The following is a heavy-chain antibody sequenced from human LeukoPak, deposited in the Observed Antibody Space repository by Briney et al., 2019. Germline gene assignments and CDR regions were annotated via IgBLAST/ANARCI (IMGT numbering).Heavy chain of an antibody. CDR2: IIPTFGTA. J-gene: IGHJ4*02. D-gene: IGHD3-22*01. CDR1: GGTFSSYA. CDR3: ARAGYYDSSSELRVDY. V-gene: IGHV1-69*06. Sequence: SVKVSCKASGGTFSSYAISWVRQAPGQGLEWMGRIIPTFGTANYAQKFQGRVTITADKSTSTAYMELSSLRSEDTAVYYCARAGYYDSSSELRVDYWGQGTLVTVSS.